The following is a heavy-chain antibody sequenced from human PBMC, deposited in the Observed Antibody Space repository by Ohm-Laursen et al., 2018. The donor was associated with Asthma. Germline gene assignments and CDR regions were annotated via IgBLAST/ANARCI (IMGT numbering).Heavy chain of an antibody. CDR3: ARDHVLLWFGELLVGNYGMDV. CDR2: IWYDGSNK. J-gene: IGHJ6*02. CDR1: GFTFSSYG. D-gene: IGHD3-10*01. Sequence: SLRLSCAASGFTFSSYGMHWVRQAPGKGLEWVAVIWYDGSNKYYADSVKGRFTISRDNSKNTLYLQMNSLRAEDTAVYYCARDHVLLWFGELLVGNYGMDVWGQGTTVTVSS. V-gene: IGHV3-33*01.